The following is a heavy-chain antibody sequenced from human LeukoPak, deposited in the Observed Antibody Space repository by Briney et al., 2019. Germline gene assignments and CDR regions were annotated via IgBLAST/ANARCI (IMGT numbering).Heavy chain of an antibody. V-gene: IGHV3-23*01. D-gene: IGHD6-19*01. CDR3: AKDQAGIAVAGTYYYGMDV. Sequence: GGSLRLSCAASGFTFSSYWMSWVRQAPGKGLEWVSAISGSGGSTYYADSVKGRFTISRDNSKNTLYLQMNSLRAEDTAVYYCAKDQAGIAVAGTYYYGMDVWGQGTTVTVSS. J-gene: IGHJ6*02. CDR1: GFTFSSYW. CDR2: ISGSGGST.